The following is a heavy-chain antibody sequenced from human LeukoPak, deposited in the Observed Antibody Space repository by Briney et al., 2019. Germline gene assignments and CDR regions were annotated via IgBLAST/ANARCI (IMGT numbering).Heavy chain of an antibody. J-gene: IGHJ4*02. V-gene: IGHV1-18*01. CDR3: ARDLTIAAAGTYGY. Sequence: ASVKVSCKTSGYTFTSYGVSWVRQAPGQGPEWMGWISTYNGSTNYAQNFQGRVTMTTDTSTSTAYMEVRSLRSDDTAVYYCARDLTIAAAGTYGYWGQGTLVAVSS. CDR1: GYTFTSYG. D-gene: IGHD6-13*01. CDR2: ISTYNGST.